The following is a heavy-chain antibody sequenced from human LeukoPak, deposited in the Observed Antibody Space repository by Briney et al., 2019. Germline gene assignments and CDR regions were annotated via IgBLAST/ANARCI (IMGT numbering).Heavy chain of an antibody. V-gene: IGHV4-34*01. Sequence: SEPQTLTCGVYGGFFSGYYCSWLRQPRGKGLEWIREINRSGSTNYNPSLKSRVTISVDTSKNQFSLKLSSVTAADTAVYYCARGGGIAAAGRPYNWFDPWGQRTLVTVSS. CDR3: ARGGGIAAAGRPYNWFDP. J-gene: IGHJ5*02. D-gene: IGHD6-13*01. CDR2: INRSGST. CDR1: GGFFSGYY.